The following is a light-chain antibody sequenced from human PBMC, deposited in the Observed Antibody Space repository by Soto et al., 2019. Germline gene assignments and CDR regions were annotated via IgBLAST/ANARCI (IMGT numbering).Light chain of an antibody. J-gene: IGKJ5*01. CDR2: DVS. V-gene: IGKV3-15*01. CDR1: QSVGSD. CDR3: QQYNKWPPIN. Sequence: EIVMTHSPATRSVPPVERATLYCRASQSVGSDLAWYQQKPGQAPRLLIYDVSTRATGISARFSGSGSGTDFTLTISSLQSEDLAVYYCQQYNKWPPINFGQGTRLEIK.